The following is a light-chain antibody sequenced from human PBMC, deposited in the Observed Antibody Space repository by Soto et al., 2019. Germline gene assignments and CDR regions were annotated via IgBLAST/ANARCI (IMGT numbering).Light chain of an antibody. CDR2: DVS. V-gene: IGLV2-14*01. Sequence: QSALTQPASVSGSPGQSITISCTGTSSDVGGYNYVSWYQQHPGKAPKLMIYDVSNRPSGVSNRFSGSKSGNTASLTISGLQAEDEADYYCSSYRSSSTPVAFGGGTQLTVL. CDR1: SSDVGGYNY. J-gene: IGLJ2*01. CDR3: SSYRSSSTPVA.